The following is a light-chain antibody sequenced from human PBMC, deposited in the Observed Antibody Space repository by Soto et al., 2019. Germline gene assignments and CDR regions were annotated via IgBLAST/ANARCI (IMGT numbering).Light chain of an antibody. J-gene: IGKJ2*01. Sequence: EIVLTQSPATLSLSPGERATLSCRASQSVSSYLAWYQQKPGQAPRLLIYDASNRATGIPDRFSGSGSGTDFTLTISSLEPEDFAVYYWQQRSNWPPSTFGQGTKLEIK. CDR3: QQRSNWPPST. V-gene: IGKV3-11*01. CDR2: DAS. CDR1: QSVSSY.